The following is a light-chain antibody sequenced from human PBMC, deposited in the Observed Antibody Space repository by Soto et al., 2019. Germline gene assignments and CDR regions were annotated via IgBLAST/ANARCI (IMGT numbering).Light chain of an antibody. CDR2: EGS. CDR1: SSDVGSYNL. J-gene: IGLJ1*01. V-gene: IGLV2-23*01. CDR3: CSYAASSTYV. Sequence: QSALTQPASVSGSPGQSITISCTGTSSDVGSYNLVSWYQQHPGKAPKLMIYEGSKRPSGVSNRFSGSKSGNTASLTISGLQAQDEAAYYCCSYAASSTYVFGNGTKVTV.